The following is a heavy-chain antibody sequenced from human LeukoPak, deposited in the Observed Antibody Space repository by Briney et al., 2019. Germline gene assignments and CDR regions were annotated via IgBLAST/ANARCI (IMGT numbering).Heavy chain of an antibody. CDR1: GFTFSSYW. D-gene: IGHD4-11*01. CDR2: IKQDGSEK. CDR3: AGVRSTVTTGIYDYYVMDV. V-gene: IGHV3-7*01. J-gene: IGHJ6*02. Sequence: PGGSLRLSCAASGFTFSSYWMSWVRQAPGKGLEWVSHIKQDGSEKYYVDSVKGRFTISRDNAKNSLYLQMNSLRSEETAGYYCAGVRSTVTTGIYDYYVMDVWGQGTTVTVSS.